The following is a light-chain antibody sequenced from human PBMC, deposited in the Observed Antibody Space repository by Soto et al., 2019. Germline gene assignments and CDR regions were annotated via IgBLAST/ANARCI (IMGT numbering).Light chain of an antibody. CDR3: LQDYGDSWT. CDR1: QSISSW. CDR2: KAS. V-gene: IGKV1-5*03. J-gene: IGKJ1*01. Sequence: DIQMTQSPSTLSASVGDRVTITCRASQSISSWLAWYQQKPGKAPKLLIYKASSLESGVPSRFSGSGSGTEFTPTISSLQPDDFASYYCLQDYGDSWTFGQGTKVDIK.